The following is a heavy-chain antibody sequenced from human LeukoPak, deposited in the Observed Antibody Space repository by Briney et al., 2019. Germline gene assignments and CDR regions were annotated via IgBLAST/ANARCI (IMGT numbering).Heavy chain of an antibody. D-gene: IGHD3-3*01. J-gene: IGHJ4*02. CDR1: GGSISSSSYY. Sequence: PSETLSLTCTVSGGSISSSSYYWGWIRQPPGKGLEWIGSIYYSGSTYYNPSLKSRVTISVDTSKNQFSLKLSSVTAADTAVYYCAETYYDFWSGYYGSYYFDYWGQGTLVTVSS. V-gene: IGHV4-39*01. CDR2: IYYSGST. CDR3: AETYYDFWSGYYGSYYFDY.